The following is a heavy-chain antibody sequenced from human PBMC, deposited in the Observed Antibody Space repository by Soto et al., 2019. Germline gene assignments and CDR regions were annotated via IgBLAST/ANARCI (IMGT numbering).Heavy chain of an antibody. CDR2: ISAYNGNT. D-gene: IGHD6-13*01. J-gene: IGHJ6*02. Sequence: ASVNVSCKASGYTFTSYGISWVRQAPGQGLEWMGWISAYNGNTNYAQKLQGRVTMTTDTSTSTAYMELRSLRSDDTAVYYCARYFGYSSTNYYYGMDVWGQGTTVTVSS. V-gene: IGHV1-18*04. CDR1: GYTFTSYG. CDR3: ARYFGYSSTNYYYGMDV.